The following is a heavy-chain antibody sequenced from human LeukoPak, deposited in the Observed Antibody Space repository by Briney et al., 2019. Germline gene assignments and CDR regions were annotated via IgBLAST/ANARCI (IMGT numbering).Heavy chain of an antibody. V-gene: IGHV4-34*01. CDR3: ARAPMDEDYYYGMDV. Sequence: SETLSLTCAVYGGSFSGYYWSWIRQPPGKGLEWIGEINHSGSTNYNPSLKSRVTISVDTSKNQFSLKPSSVTAADTAVYYCARAPMDEDYYYGMDVWGQGTTVTVSS. CDR1: GGSFSGYY. D-gene: IGHD3/OR15-3a*01. J-gene: IGHJ6*02. CDR2: INHSGST.